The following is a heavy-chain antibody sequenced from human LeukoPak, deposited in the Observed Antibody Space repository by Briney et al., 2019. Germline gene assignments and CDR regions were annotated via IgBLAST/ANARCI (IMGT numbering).Heavy chain of an antibody. V-gene: IGHV3-30-3*01. CDR1: GFTFSNAW. D-gene: IGHD5-18*01. CDR3: ARDAEGYSYGYYFDY. Sequence: GGSLRLSCAASGFTFSNAWMSWVRQAPGKGLEWVAVISYDGSNRYYADSVKGRFTISRDNSKNTLYLQMNSLRAEDTAVYYCARDAEGYSYGYYFDYWGQGTLVTVSS. CDR2: ISYDGSNR. J-gene: IGHJ4*02.